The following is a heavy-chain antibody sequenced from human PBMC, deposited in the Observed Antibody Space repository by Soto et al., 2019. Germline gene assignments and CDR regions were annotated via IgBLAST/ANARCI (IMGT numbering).Heavy chain of an antibody. V-gene: IGHV1-69*13. CDR2: ITPIFGTA. CDR3: ARERVVVAATRINWFDP. D-gene: IGHD2-15*01. J-gene: IGHJ5*02. CDR1: GGTFSSYA. Sequence: ASVKVSCKASGGTFSSYAISWVRQAPGQGLEWMGGITPIFGTANYAQKFQGRVTITADESTSTAYMELSSLRSEDTAVYYCARERVVVAATRINWFDPWGQGTLVTVSS.